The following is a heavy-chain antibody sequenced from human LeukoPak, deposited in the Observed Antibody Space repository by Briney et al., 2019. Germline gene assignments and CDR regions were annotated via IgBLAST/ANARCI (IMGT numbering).Heavy chain of an antibody. V-gene: IGHV3-11*04. CDR3: ARDHHDSRGYYFVDY. Sequence: GGSLRLSCAASGLVFSDYWMSWVRQAPGKGLEWVSYISGGGSTIYYADSVKGRFTISRDNAKNSLYLQMNSLRADDTAVYYCARDHHDSRGYYFVDYWGQGTLVTVSS. CDR1: GLVFSDYW. J-gene: IGHJ4*02. D-gene: IGHD3-22*01. CDR2: ISGGGSTI.